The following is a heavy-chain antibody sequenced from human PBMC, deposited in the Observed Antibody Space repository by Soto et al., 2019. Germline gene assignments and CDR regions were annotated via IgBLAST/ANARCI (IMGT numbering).Heavy chain of an antibody. J-gene: IGHJ4*02. Sequence: GGSLRLSCAASGFTFTSYAMNWVRQAPGKGLEWVSVISNSGGTTYYADSVKGRFTISRDNSKNTLYVQMNSLRAEDTAVYYCARDHSSGYYAPAYWGQGTLVTVSS. D-gene: IGHD3-22*01. CDR3: ARDHSSGYYAPAY. CDR2: ISNSGGTT. V-gene: IGHV3-23*01. CDR1: GFTFTSYA.